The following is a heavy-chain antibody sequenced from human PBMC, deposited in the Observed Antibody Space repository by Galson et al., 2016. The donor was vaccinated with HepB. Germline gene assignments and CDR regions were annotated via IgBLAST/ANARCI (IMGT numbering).Heavy chain of an antibody. CDR1: GYTFISYF. CDR2: INPNVDST. CDR3: RRDRRGDDDY. V-gene: IGHV1-46*01. J-gene: IGHJ4*02. D-gene: IGHD5-24*01. Sequence: SVKVSCKASGYTFISYFIHWVRQAPGQGLEWMGIINPNVDSTNYAPNFQGRLTITRDTSTTTVYMQMSGLRSDDTAVYYCRRDRRGDDDYWGQGTLVTVSS.